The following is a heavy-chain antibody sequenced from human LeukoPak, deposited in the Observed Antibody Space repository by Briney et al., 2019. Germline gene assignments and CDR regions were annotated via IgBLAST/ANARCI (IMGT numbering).Heavy chain of an antibody. CDR2: IYTSGST. CDR1: GGSISSGSYY. D-gene: IGHD3-22*01. CDR3: ARTWIVVVMGAFDI. J-gene: IGHJ3*02. Sequence: SETLSLTCTVSGGSISSGSYYWSWIRQPAGKGLEWIVRIYTSGSTNYNPSLKSRVTISVDTSKNQFSLKLSSVTAADTAVYYCARTWIVVVMGAFDIWGQGTMVTVSS. V-gene: IGHV4-61*02.